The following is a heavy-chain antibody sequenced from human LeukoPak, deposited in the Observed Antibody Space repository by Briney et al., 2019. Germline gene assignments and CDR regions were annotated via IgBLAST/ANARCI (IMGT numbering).Heavy chain of an antibody. D-gene: IGHD4-17*01. J-gene: IGHJ4*02. Sequence: GGSLRLSCAASGFTFSSYSMRWVRQAPGKGLVWVSRINSDGSSTSYADSVEGRFTISRDNAKNTLYLQMNSLRAEDTAVYYCASGGAYGDYGIDYWGQGTLVTVSS. CDR2: INSDGSST. CDR3: ASGGAYGDYGIDY. CDR1: GFTFSSYS. V-gene: IGHV3-74*01.